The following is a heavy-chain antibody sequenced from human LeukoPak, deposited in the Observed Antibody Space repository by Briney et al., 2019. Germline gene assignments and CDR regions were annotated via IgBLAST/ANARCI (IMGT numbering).Heavy chain of an antibody. Sequence: SETLSLTCTVSGGSISSYYWSWIRQPPGKGLEWLGYIYYSGSTHYNPSLKSRVTISVDTSKNQFSLKLSSVTAADTAVYYCAGGVGGRYFYWGQGTLVTVSS. CDR2: IYYSGST. CDR1: GGSISSYY. V-gene: IGHV4-59*01. D-gene: IGHD3-16*01. CDR3: AGGVGGRYFY. J-gene: IGHJ4*02.